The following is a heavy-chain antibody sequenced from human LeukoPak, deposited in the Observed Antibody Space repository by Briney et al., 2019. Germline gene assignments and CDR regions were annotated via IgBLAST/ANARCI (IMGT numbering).Heavy chain of an antibody. CDR1: GGTFSSYA. D-gene: IGHD6-19*01. Sequence: ASVKVSCKASGGTFSSYAISWVRQAPGQGLEWMGRIIPILGIANYAQKFQGRVTMTRDTSTSTVYMELSSLRSEDTAVYYCARARYSSGWQEEVSWFDPWGQGTLVTVSS. CDR2: IIPILGIA. CDR3: ARARYSSGWQEEVSWFDP. V-gene: IGHV1-69*04. J-gene: IGHJ5*02.